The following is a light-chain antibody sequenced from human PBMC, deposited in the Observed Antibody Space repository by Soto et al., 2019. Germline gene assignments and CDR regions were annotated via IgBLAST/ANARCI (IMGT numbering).Light chain of an antibody. J-gene: IGLJ3*02. CDR2: GNS. CDR1: SSNIGAGYD. Sequence: QSVLTQPPSVSGAPGQRVTISFTGSSSNIGAGYDVHWYQQLPGTAPKLLIYGNSNRPSGVPDRFSGSKSGTSASLAITGLQAEDEADYYCHSYDSSLSGSVFGGGTKVTVL. V-gene: IGLV1-40*01. CDR3: HSYDSSLSGSV.